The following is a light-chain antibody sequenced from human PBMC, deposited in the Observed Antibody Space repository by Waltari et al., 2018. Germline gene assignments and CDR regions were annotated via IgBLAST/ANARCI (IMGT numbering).Light chain of an antibody. J-gene: IGLJ2*01. V-gene: IGLV2-14*01. CDR1: SSDIGSYSY. CDR2: DLT. Sequence: QSVLTQPASVSGSPGQPITISCTGTSSDIGSYSYVSWYQQYPGKAPKLILYDLTERPSGVSTRFSGSKSGNTASLTISGLQADDEADYFCSSYTGRGTVIFGRGTMLTVL. CDR3: SSYTGRGTVI.